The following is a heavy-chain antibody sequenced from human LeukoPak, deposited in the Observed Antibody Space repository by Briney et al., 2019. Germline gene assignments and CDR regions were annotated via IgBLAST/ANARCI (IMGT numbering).Heavy chain of an antibody. Sequence: GGSLRLSCAASGFTFSSYAMHWVRQAPGKGLEWVAVISYDGSNKYYADSVKGRFTISRDNSKNTLYLQMNSLRAEDTAVYYCARTEEGRFDYWGQGTLVAVSS. CDR2: ISYDGSNK. CDR3: ARTEEGRFDY. D-gene: IGHD1-26*01. CDR1: GFTFSSYA. J-gene: IGHJ4*02. V-gene: IGHV3-30-3*01.